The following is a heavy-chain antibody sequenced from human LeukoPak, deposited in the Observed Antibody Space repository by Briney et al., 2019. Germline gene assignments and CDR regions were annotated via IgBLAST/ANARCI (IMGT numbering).Heavy chain of an antibody. Sequence: GGSLRLSCAASGFTFSSYWMNWARQAPGKGLEWVASINHNGNVNYYVDSVKGRFTISRDNAKNSLYLQMSNLRAEDTAVYYCAKDRRSYYYGSGSQDDAFDIWGQGTMVTVSS. J-gene: IGHJ3*02. V-gene: IGHV3-7*03. D-gene: IGHD3-10*01. CDR1: GFTFSSYW. CDR2: INHNGNVN. CDR3: AKDRRSYYYGSGSQDDAFDI.